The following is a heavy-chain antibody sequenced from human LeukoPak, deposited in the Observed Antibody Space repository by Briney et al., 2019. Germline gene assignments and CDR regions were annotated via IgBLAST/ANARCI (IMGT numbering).Heavy chain of an antibody. J-gene: IGHJ4*02. D-gene: IGHD6-13*01. CDR2: IWYDGSNK. CDR1: GFTFSNYG. Sequence: GGSLRLSCAASGFTFSNYGMHWVRQAPGKGLEWVAIIWYDGSNKYYADSVKGRFTISRDNSKNTLYLQMNSLRDEDTAVYYCARDRDVYSSRWNRNFAYWGQGTLVTVSA. CDR3: ARDRDVYSSRWNRNFAY. V-gene: IGHV3-33*01.